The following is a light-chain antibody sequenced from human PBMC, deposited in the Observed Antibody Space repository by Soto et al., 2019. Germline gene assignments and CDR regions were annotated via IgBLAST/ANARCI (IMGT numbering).Light chain of an antibody. CDR2: WAS. V-gene: IGKV4-1*01. CDR1: QSVLYSSNNKNY. Sequence: DIVMTQSPDSLAVSLGERATINCKSSQSVLYSSNNKNYLAWYQQKPGQPPKLLIYWASTRDSGVPDRFSGSGSETDFTLTISSLQAEDVAVYYCQQYYRPWTFGQGTKVEIK. J-gene: IGKJ1*01. CDR3: QQYYRPWT.